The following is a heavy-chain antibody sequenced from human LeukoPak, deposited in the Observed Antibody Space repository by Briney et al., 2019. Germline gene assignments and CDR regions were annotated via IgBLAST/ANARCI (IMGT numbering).Heavy chain of an antibody. CDR3: ARGQSPSFYDMDV. D-gene: IGHD3-16*02. V-gene: IGHV3-33*01. CDR1: GFVFSDYG. CDR2: IWPDGSSD. Sequence: GRSLTLSCVVSGFVFSDYGLHWVRQPPGMGLEWLAVIWPDGSSDRYAASVKGRFTISKDNSRNTLYLQRSSLRDDDTAVYYCARGQSPSFYDMDVWGQGTTVIV. J-gene: IGHJ6*02.